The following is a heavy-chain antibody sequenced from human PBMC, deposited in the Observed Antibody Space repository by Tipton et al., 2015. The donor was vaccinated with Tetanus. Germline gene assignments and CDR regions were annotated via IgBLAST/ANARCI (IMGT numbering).Heavy chain of an antibody. CDR3: ARVKVSVYGPQVDYSLDS. Sequence: TLSLTCSVSGSSMSSSYWSWVRQTPDKRLEWIGYSTYSARTKYNPSLRSRVTLSLEASKNEFSLRLSSMTAADTAVYHCARVKVSVYGPQVDYSLDSWGQGTLVTVSS. V-gene: IGHV4-59*07. CDR1: GSSMSSSY. CDR2: STYSART. J-gene: IGHJ4*02. D-gene: IGHD2/OR15-2a*01.